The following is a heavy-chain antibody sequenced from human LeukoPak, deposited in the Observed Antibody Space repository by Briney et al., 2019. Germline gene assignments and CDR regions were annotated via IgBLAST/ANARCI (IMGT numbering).Heavy chain of an antibody. J-gene: IGHJ6*02. V-gene: IGHV4-34*01. CDR1: GGSFSGYY. Sequence: SETLSLTCAVYGGSFSGYYWSWIRQPPGKGLEWIGEINHSGSTNYNPSLKSRVTISVDTSKNQFSLKLSSVTAADTAVYYCARGRGFGERSYYYGMDVWGQGTTVTVSS. CDR2: INHSGST. CDR3: ARGRGFGERSYYYGMDV. D-gene: IGHD3-10*01.